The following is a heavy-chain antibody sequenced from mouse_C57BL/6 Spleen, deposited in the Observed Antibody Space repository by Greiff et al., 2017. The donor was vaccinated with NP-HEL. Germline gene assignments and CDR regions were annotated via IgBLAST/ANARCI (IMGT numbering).Heavy chain of an antibody. J-gene: IGHJ4*01. Sequence: EVQLQESGGGLVKPGGSLKLSCAASGFTFSSYAMSWVRQTPEKRLEWVATISDGGSYTYYPDNVKGRFTISRDNAKNNLYLQMSHLKSEDTAMYYCARDGDSNYRYAMDYWGQGTSVTVSS. CDR3: ARDGDSNYRYAMDY. CDR1: GFTFSSYA. D-gene: IGHD2-5*01. V-gene: IGHV5-4*01. CDR2: ISDGGSYT.